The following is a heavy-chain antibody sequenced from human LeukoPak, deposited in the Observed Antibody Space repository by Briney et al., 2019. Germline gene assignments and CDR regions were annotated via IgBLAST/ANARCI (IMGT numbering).Heavy chain of an antibody. CDR1: GGSISSGGYS. CDR2: IYHSGST. CDR3: ARGQNDFWSGEILQFDY. D-gene: IGHD3-3*01. Sequence: TQTLSLTCAVSGGSISSGGYSWSWIRQPPGKGLEWIGYIYHSGSTYYNPSLKSRVTISVDRSKNQFSLKLSSVTAADTAVYYCARGQNDFWSGEILQFDYWGQGTLVTVSS. J-gene: IGHJ4*02. V-gene: IGHV4-30-2*01.